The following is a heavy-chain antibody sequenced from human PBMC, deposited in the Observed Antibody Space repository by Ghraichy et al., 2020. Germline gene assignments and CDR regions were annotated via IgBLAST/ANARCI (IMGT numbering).Heavy chain of an antibody. Sequence: SETLSLTCTVSGGSISSYYWSWIRQPPGKGLEWIGYIYYSGSTNYNPSLKSRVTISVDTSKNQFSLKLSSVTAADTAVYYCARLRSKTPLGIDPWGQGTLVTVSS. V-gene: IGHV4-59*01. J-gene: IGHJ5*02. CDR3: ARLRSKTPLGIDP. CDR2: IYYSGST. CDR1: GGSISSYY. D-gene: IGHD4-17*01.